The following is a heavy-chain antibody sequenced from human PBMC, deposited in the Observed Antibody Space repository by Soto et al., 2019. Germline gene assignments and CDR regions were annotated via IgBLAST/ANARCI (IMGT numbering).Heavy chain of an antibody. V-gene: IGHV5-51*01. Sequence: GESLKISCKGSGYNFAGYWIAWVRQMPGKGLELMGIIYPSDSDTRYRPSFQGQVTISADKSISTAYLQWSSLRASDTAMYYCARGGVSTRTFDYWGQGTPVTVSS. J-gene: IGHJ4*02. D-gene: IGHD3-3*01. CDR1: GYNFAGYW. CDR3: ARGGVSTRTFDY. CDR2: IYPSDSDT.